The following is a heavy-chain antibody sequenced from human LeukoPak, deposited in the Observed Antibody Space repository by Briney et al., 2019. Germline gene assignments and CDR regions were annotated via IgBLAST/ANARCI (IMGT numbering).Heavy chain of an antibody. J-gene: IGHJ6*03. V-gene: IGHV1-2*02. CDR1: GYTFTGYY. CDR3: ARKADYGDYGDYYYYMDV. Sequence: ASVKVSCKASGYTFTGYYMHWVRQAPGQGLEWMGWINPNSGGTNYAQKFQGRVTMTRDTSISTAYMELSRLRSDDTAVYYCARKADYGDYGDYYYYMDVWGNGTTISVSS. CDR2: INPNSGGT. D-gene: IGHD4-17*01.